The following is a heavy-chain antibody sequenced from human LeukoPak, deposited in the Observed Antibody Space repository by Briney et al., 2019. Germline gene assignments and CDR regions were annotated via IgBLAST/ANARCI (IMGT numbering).Heavy chain of an antibody. CDR2: IIPIFGTA. Sequence: AASVKVSCKASGGTFSSYAISWVRQAPGQGLEWMGGIIPIFGTANYAQKFQGRVTITADESTSTAYMELSSLRSEDTAVYYCARGIGGHNWFDPWGQGTLVTVSS. D-gene: IGHD2-15*01. CDR3: ARGIGGHNWFDP. V-gene: IGHV1-69*13. J-gene: IGHJ5*02. CDR1: GGTFSSYA.